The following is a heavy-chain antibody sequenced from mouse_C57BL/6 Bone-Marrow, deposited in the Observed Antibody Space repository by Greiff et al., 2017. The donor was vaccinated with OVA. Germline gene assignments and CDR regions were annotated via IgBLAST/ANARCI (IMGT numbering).Heavy chain of an antibody. Sequence: VQLQQSGAELVRPGASVKLSCKASGYTFTDYYINWVKQRPGQGLEWIARIYPGSGNTYYNEKFKGKATLTAEKSSSTAYMQLSSLTAEDSAVYCCARDGSSPYWGQGTTLTVSS. CDR3: ARDGSSPY. D-gene: IGHD1-1*01. V-gene: IGHV1-76*01. J-gene: IGHJ2*01. CDR1: GYTFTDYY. CDR2: IYPGSGNT.